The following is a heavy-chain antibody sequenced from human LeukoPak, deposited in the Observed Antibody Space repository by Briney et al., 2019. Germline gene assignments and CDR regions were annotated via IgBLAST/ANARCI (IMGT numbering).Heavy chain of an antibody. Sequence: SETLSLTCTVSGGSISSYYWSWIRQPPGKGLEWIGYIYYSGSTNYNPSLKSRVTISVDTSKNQFSLKLSSVTAADTAVYYCARISLVYLFDPWGQGTLVTVSS. CDR2: IYYSGST. D-gene: IGHD5/OR15-5a*01. J-gene: IGHJ5*02. V-gene: IGHV4-59*08. CDR3: ARISLVYLFDP. CDR1: GGSISSYY.